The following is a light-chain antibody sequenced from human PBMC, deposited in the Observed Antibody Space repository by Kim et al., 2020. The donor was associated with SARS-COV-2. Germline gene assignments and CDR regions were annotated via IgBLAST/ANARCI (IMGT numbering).Light chain of an antibody. V-gene: IGKV1-12*01. Sequence: ESVGDRVTITCRASQSIGNWLAWYQQKPGKVPKRLVYSASSLQSGVPSRFSGSGSGTEFTLTIDSLQPEDFATYYCQQATGFPLSFGGGTKVDIK. CDR2: SAS. CDR1: QSIGNW. CDR3: QQATGFPLS. J-gene: IGKJ4*01.